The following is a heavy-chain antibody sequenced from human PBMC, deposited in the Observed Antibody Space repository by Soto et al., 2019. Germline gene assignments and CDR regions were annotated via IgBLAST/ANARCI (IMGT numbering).Heavy chain of an antibody. Sequence: ASGKVSCKASGYTFTSYDINWVRQATGQGLEWMGWINPNTGYTDYAQKFQGRVTMTGNTSITTAYMELSSLRSEDTAVYYCVRGRVMITFGVVIVIDYWGQGSPVTVSS. D-gene: IGHD3-16*02. CDR1: GYTFTSYD. CDR3: VRGRVMITFGVVIVIDY. J-gene: IGHJ4*02. V-gene: IGHV1-8*01. CDR2: INPNTGYT.